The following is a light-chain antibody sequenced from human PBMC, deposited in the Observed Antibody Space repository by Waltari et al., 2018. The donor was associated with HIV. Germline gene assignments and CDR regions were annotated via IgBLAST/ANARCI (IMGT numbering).Light chain of an antibody. V-gene: IGKV3-15*01. Sequence: EIVMTQSPATLSVSSGERATLSCRASQSLTSNLAWYQQKPGQAPRLLIYAASTTANGIPARFSGSGSGTEFTLTISSLQSEDFAVYYCQQYNNWAFTFGPGTKVDIK. CDR1: QSLTSN. CDR3: QQYNNWAFT. J-gene: IGKJ3*01. CDR2: AAS.